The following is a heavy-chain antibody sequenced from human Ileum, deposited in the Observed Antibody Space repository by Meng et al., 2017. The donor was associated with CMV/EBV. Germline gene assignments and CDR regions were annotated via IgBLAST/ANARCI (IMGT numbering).Heavy chain of an antibody. Sequence: SETLSLTCIVSGGSISSSTYHWGWIRQPPGKGLEWIGTVDYSGSTNYNPSLKSRVTISVDTSKYQFSLKLSSVTAADTAMYYCARRAYTTSPYYFDYWGQGTLVTVSS. J-gene: IGHJ4*02. V-gene: IGHV4-39*01. CDR3: ARRAYTTSPYYFDY. CDR2: VDYSGST. CDR1: GGSISSSTYH. D-gene: IGHD2-2*02.